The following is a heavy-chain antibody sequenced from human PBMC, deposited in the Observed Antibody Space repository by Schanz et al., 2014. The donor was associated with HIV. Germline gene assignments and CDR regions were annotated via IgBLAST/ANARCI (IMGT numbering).Heavy chain of an antibody. CDR3: ARAGVTDLFDH. D-gene: IGHD2-21*02. Sequence: EVQLVESGGGLVQPGGSLRLSCAASGFTFSRYWMTWVRQAPGKGLEWVSSISGGSGSTFYADSVKGRFTISRVNSKNTLYLQMNSLRAEDTAVYYCARAGVTDLFDHWGQGTLVTVSS. J-gene: IGHJ4*02. V-gene: IGHV3-23*04. CDR1: GFTFSRYW. CDR2: ISGGSGST.